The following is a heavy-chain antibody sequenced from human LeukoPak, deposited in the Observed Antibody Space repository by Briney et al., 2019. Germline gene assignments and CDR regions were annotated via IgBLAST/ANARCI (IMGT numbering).Heavy chain of an antibody. Sequence: PSETLSLTCTVSGGSVSSGSYYWSWIRQPPGKGLEWIGYIYYSGSTNYNPSLKSRVTISVDTSKNQFSLKLSSVTAADTAVYYCARSLTGNFDYWGQGTLVTVSS. CDR2: IYYSGST. J-gene: IGHJ4*02. CDR1: GGSVSSGSYY. CDR3: ARSLTGNFDY. D-gene: IGHD3-9*01. V-gene: IGHV4-61*01.